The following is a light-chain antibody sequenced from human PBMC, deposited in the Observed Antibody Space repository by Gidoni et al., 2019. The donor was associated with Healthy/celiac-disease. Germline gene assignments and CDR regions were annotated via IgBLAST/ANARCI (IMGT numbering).Light chain of an antibody. CDR2: QDS. J-gene: IGLJ2*01. CDR3: QAWDSSTDVV. CDR1: KVGDKY. V-gene: IGLV3-1*01. Sequence: SYELTQPPSVSVSPGQTASITCSGDKVGDKYACWYQQKPGQSPVLVIYQDSTRPSGIPERFSGSNSGNTATLTISGTQAMDEADYYCQAWDSSTDVVFGGGTKLTVL.